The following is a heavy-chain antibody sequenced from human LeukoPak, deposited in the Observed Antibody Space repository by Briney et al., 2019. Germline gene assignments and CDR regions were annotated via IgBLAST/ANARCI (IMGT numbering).Heavy chain of an antibody. CDR1: GYTFTRYY. CDR3: ARDEAGGMDV. J-gene: IGHJ6*02. V-gene: IGHV1-2*02. Sequence: ASVTVSFKASGYTFTRYYMHWLRQAPGQRLEWMGWVNPNSGGTDYAQKFQGRDTMTRDTSISTAYMELSRLRSDYTAVYYCARDEAGGMDVWGQGTTVTVSS. CDR2: VNPNSGGT.